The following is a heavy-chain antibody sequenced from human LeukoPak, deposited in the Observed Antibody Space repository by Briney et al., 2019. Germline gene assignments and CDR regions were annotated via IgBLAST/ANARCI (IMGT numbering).Heavy chain of an antibody. CDR2: IKQDGSEK. Sequence: QPGGSLRLSCAASGFTFSTYWMSWVRQAPGKGLECVATIKQDGSEKYYVDSVKGRFTISRDNAKNSLYLQMNSLRAEDTAVYHCVRRYLPFCDSVSCGQFDPWGQGTLVTVSS. J-gene: IGHJ5*02. D-gene: IGHD5/OR15-5a*01. CDR1: GFTFSTYW. V-gene: IGHV3-7*01. CDR3: VRRYLPFCDSVSCGQFDP.